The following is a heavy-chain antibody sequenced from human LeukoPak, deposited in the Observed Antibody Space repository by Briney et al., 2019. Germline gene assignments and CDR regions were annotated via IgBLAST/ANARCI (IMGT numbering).Heavy chain of an antibody. Sequence: GGSLRLSCAASGFTFSSYAMSWVRQAPGKGLEWVSAISGSGGSTYYADSVKGRFTISRDNSKNTLYLQMNSLRAEDTAVYYCARSEGQWLVSDLDYWGQGTLVTVSS. D-gene: IGHD6-19*01. V-gene: IGHV3-23*01. CDR3: ARSEGQWLVSDLDY. CDR1: GFTFSSYA. CDR2: ISGSGGST. J-gene: IGHJ4*02.